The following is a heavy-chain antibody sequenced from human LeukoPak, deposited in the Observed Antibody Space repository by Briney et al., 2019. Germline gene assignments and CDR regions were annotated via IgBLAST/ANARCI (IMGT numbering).Heavy chain of an antibody. V-gene: IGHV1-2*02. CDR3: ARVGVELRFLEWLSNGVSAFDI. CDR1: GYTFTGYY. D-gene: IGHD3-3*01. CDR2: INPNSGGT. Sequence: GASVKVSCKASGYTFTGYYMHWVRQAPGQGLEWMGWINPNSGGTNYAQKFQGRVTMTRDTSISTAYMELSRLRSDDTAVYYCARVGVELRFLEWLSNGVSAFDIRGQGTMVTVSS. J-gene: IGHJ3*02.